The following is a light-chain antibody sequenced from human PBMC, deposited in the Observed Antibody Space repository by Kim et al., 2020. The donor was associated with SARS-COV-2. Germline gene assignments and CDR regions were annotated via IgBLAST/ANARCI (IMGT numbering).Light chain of an antibody. CDR2: GAS. CDR3: QQYGRSPTT. Sequence: EIVLTQSPGTLPLSPGERATLSCRASQSVSSNYLAWYQQKPGQAPRLLIYGASSRATGIPERFSGSGSGTDFTLTITRLEPEDFAVYYCQQYGRSPTTFGQGTRLEIK. J-gene: IGKJ5*01. V-gene: IGKV3-20*01. CDR1: QSVSSNY.